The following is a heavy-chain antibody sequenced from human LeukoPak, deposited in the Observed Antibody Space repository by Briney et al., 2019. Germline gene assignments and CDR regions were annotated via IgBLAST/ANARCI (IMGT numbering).Heavy chain of an antibody. CDR2: IYYSGGT. CDR1: NGSINTYY. J-gene: IGHJ5*02. Sequence: SETLSLTCTVSNGSINTYYWSWIRQPPGKGLEWIGYIYYSGGTNYNPSLKSRVTISVDTSKNQFSLKLSSVTAADTAVYYCARGRYQLSPWGQGTLVAVSS. D-gene: IGHD2-2*01. V-gene: IGHV4-59*01. CDR3: ARGRYQLSP.